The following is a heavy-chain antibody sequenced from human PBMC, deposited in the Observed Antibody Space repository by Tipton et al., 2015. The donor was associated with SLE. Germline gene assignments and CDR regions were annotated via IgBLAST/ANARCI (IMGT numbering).Heavy chain of an antibody. D-gene: IGHD6-13*01. J-gene: IGHJ4*02. CDR1: GGSISSYY. V-gene: IGHV4-59*01. CDR2: IYYSGST. Sequence: TLSLTCTVSGGSISSYYWSWIRQPPGKGLEWIGYIYYSGSTNYNPSLKSRVTISVDTSKNQFSLKLSSVTAADTAVYYCARDRPLSIYSSSWAPFDYWGQGTLVTVSS. CDR3: ARDRPLSIYSSSWAPFDY.